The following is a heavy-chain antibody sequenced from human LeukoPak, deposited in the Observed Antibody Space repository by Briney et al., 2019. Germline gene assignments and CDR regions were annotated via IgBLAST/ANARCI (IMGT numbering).Heavy chain of an antibody. CDR1: GFTFSNYW. D-gene: IGHD3-10*01. CDR2: ISYDGSNK. CDR3: AKSGDNDYYGSGSHDY. V-gene: IGHV3-30*18. J-gene: IGHJ4*02. Sequence: GGSLRLSCAASGFTFSNYWMSWVRQAPGKGLEWVAVISYDGSNKYYADSVKGRFTISRDNSKNTLYLQMNSLRAEDTAVYYCAKSGDNDYYGSGSHDYWGQGTLVTVSS.